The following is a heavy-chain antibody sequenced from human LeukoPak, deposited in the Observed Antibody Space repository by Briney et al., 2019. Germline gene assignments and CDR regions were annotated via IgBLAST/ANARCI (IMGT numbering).Heavy chain of an antibody. CDR3: AQRSFTTLTTMYYFDY. V-gene: IGHV2-5*02. CDR1: GFSLTPSGVG. D-gene: IGHD4-11*01. Sequence: GPTLVKPTQTLTLTCTFSGFSLTPSGVGVGWIQQPPGKALDRLALIYWDDDKRYNPSLKSRLAITMDTSKNQVVLRMTNVDPVDTATYYCAQRSFTTLTTMYYFDYWPQGTLVSVFS. J-gene: IGHJ4*02. CDR2: IYWDDDK.